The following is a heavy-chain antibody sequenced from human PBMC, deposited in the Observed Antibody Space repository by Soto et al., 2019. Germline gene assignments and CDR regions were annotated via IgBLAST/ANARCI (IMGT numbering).Heavy chain of an antibody. V-gene: IGHV1-8*01. CDR1: GYTFTSYD. J-gene: IGHJ5*02. D-gene: IGHD3-3*01. CDR2: MNPNSGNT. CDR3: ARGRGGEWLFGSSWFDP. Sequence: QVQLVQSGAEVKKPGASVKVSCKASGYTFTSYDINWVRQATGQGLEWMGWMNPNSGNTGYAQKFQGRVTMTRNTSISTAYMELSRMRSEDTAVYYCARGRGGEWLFGSSWFDPWCQGTLVTVSS.